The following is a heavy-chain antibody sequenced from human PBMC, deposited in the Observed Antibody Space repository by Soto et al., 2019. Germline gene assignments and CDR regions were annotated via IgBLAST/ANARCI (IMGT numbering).Heavy chain of an antibody. CDR1: GFTFSSYW. Sequence: PGGSLRLSCAASGFTFSSYWMSWVRQAPGKGLEWVANIKQDGSEKYYVDSVKGRFTISRDNAKNSLYLQMNSLRAEDTAVYYCARDRPSLYSSPYYYYYMYVWGKGNTVTVS. CDR2: IKQDGSEK. V-gene: IGHV3-7*01. CDR3: ARDRPSLYSSPYYYYYMYV. D-gene: IGHD6-13*01. J-gene: IGHJ6*03.